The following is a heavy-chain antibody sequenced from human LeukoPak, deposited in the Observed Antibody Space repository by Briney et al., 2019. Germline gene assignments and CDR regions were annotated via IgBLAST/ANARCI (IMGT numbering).Heavy chain of an antibody. CDR3: ARDYGDSLFDY. CDR2: ISSSGSTT. D-gene: IGHD4-17*01. CDR1: GFTFSSYA. V-gene: IGHV3-48*04. Sequence: PGGSLRLSCAASGFTFSSYAMHWVRQAPGKGLEWVSYISSSGSTTYYADSVKGRFTISRDNAKNSLYLQMNSLRAEDTAVYYCARDYGDSLFDYWGQGTLVTVSS. J-gene: IGHJ4*02.